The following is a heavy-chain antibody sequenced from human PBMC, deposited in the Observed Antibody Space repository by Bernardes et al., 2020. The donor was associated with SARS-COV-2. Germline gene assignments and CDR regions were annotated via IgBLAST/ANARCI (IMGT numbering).Heavy chain of an antibody. D-gene: IGHD6-6*01. CDR3: ARDSSIAARYYYYYGMDV. J-gene: IGHJ6*02. V-gene: IGHV3-7*01. CDR1: GFTFSSYW. CDR2: IKGDGSQR. Sequence: GGSLRLSCATSGFTFSSYWMSWVRQAPGKGLEWVANIKGDGSQRSSVDSVRGRFTISRDNAKNLLYLQMNSLRAEDTAVYYCARDSSIAARYYYYYGMDVWGQGTTVTVSS.